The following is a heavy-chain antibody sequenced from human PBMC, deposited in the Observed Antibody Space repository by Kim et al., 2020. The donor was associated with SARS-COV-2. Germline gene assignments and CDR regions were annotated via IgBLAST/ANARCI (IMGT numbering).Heavy chain of an antibody. CDR2: ISAYNGNT. CDR1: GYTFTSYG. CDR3: ARDVGMVYAINEANPWYYYMDV. J-gene: IGHJ6*03. Sequence: ASVKVSCKASGYTFTSYGISWVRQAPGQGLEWMGWISAYNGNTNYAQKLQGRVTMTTDTSTSTAYMELRSLRSDDTAVYYCARDVGMVYAINEANPWYYYMDVWGKGTTVTVSS. D-gene: IGHD2-8*01. V-gene: IGHV1-18*01.